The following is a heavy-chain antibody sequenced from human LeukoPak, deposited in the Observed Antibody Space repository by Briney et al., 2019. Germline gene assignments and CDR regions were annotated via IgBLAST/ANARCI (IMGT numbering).Heavy chain of an antibody. V-gene: IGHV3-23*01. CDR2: ISGSGGST. CDR1: GFTFSSYA. J-gene: IGHJ5*02. Sequence: GGSLRLSCAASGFTFSSYAMSWIRQAPGKGLEWVSAISGSGGSTYYADSVKGRFTISRDNSKNTLYLQMNSLRAEDTAVYYCAKDKYSPNINNWFDPWGQGTLVTVSS. CDR3: AKDKYSPNINNWFDP. D-gene: IGHD5-18*01.